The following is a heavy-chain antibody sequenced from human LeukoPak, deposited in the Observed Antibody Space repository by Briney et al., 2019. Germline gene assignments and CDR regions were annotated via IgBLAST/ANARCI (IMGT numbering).Heavy chain of an antibody. V-gene: IGHV1-69*05. J-gene: IGHJ4*02. CDR3: ARDNGGRD. CDR2: IIPIFGTA. Sequence: VASVKVSCKASGGTFSSYAISWVRQAPGQGLEWMGGIIPIFGTANYAQKLQGRVTMTTDTSMSTAYMELRSLRSDDTAVYYCARDNGGRDWGQGTLVTVSS. D-gene: IGHD1-14*01. CDR1: GGTFSSYA.